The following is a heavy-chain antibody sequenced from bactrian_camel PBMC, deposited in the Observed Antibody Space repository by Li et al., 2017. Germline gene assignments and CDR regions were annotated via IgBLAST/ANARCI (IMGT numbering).Heavy chain of an antibody. V-gene: IGHV3S53*01. CDR1: DYDISGEC. CDR3: AADRVCGAYWKGFHWVMIGDYLS. J-gene: IGHJ6*01. CDR2: ISGRGVT. Sequence: HVQLVESGGASVQAGGSLTLSCVASDYDISGECMAWFRQAPGKERERVAIISGRGVTNYLDSVKGRFTISQDNAKNTLYLQMNSLKVEDTAMYYCAADRVCGAYWKGFHWVMIGDYLSRGQGTQVTVS. D-gene: IGHD1*01.